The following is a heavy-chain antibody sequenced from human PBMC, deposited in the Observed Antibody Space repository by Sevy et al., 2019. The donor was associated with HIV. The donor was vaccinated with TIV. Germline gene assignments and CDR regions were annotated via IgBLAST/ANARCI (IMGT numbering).Heavy chain of an antibody. Sequence: GGSLRLSCAASGFTFSSYSMNWVRQAPGKGLEWVSSISSSSSYIYYADSVKGRFTISRDNAKNSLYLQMNSLRAEDTALYYCARDMSFLRDIVVVVAATLDAFDIWGQGTMVTV. CDR2: ISSSSSYI. CDR1: GFTFSSYS. CDR3: ARDMSFLRDIVVVVAATLDAFDI. D-gene: IGHD2-15*01. J-gene: IGHJ3*02. V-gene: IGHV3-21*01.